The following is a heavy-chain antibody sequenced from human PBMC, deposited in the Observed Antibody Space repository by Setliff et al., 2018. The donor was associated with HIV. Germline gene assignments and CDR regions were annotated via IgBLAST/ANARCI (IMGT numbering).Heavy chain of an antibody. CDR1: GGTFRNFA. J-gene: IGHJ4*02. V-gene: IGHV1-69*05. Sequence: SVKVSCKASGGTFRNFAINWVRQAPGQGLEWMGGIIPISGTAVYAQNFRGRVTVTTDDSTNTAYMEISSLKSDDTAVYFCARVGGIELWNQAYFDYWGQGTLVTVSS. CDR2: IIPISGTA. CDR3: ARVGGIELWNQAYFDY. D-gene: IGHD1-1*01.